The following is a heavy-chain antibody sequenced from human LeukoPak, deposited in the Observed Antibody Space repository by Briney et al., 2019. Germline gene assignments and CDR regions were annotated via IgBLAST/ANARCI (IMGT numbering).Heavy chain of an antibody. D-gene: IGHD3-3*01. J-gene: IGHJ4*02. V-gene: IGHV3-74*01. CDR3: AKDHYWSIDY. Sequence: GGSLRLSCAASGFDFSSNWMHWVRHAPGQGLVWVSRIKGDGISTNYADSVKGRFTISRDIAKNTLYLQMNSPRAEDTGVYYCAKDHYWSIDYWGRGTLVAVSS. CDR2: IKGDGIST. CDR1: GFDFSSNW.